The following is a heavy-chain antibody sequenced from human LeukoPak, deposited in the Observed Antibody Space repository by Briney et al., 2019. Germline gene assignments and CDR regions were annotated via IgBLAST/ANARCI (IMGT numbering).Heavy chain of an antibody. Sequence: ASVKVSCKASGYTFTDYYMHWLRQAPGQGLEWMGSINPNSGATNYAREFQGRVTMTRDTSITTAYMELSRLTSDDTAVFYCARDSLWFGDPWYFDYWGQGTLVTVSS. V-gene: IGHV1-2*02. CDR2: INPNSGAT. D-gene: IGHD3-3*01. CDR1: GYTFTDYY. J-gene: IGHJ4*02. CDR3: ARDSLWFGDPWYFDY.